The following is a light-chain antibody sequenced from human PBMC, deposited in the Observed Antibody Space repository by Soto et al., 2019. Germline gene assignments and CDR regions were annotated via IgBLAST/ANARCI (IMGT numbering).Light chain of an antibody. V-gene: IGKV1-39*01. J-gene: IGKJ4*01. CDR1: QSIRSY. Sequence: IQMTQSPSSLSASVGDRVTINCRASQSIRSYLNWYQQKPGKAPKLLIYAASSLQSGVQSRFSVSGSGTDFTLTIRSLQPEEFATYDCQQSYSTPLFGGGTKVDIK. CDR2: AAS. CDR3: QQSYSTPL.